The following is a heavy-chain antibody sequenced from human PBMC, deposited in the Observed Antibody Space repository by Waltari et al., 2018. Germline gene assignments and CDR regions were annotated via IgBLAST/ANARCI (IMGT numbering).Heavy chain of an antibody. CDR1: GGPISSSTW. CDR3: ARERGESYYDFWSGYYYGMDV. Sequence: QVQLQESGPGLVKPSGPLSPTCAVSGGPISSSTWWSWVRQPPGKGLGWIGEIYHSGSTNYNPSLKSRVTISVDKSKNQFSLKLSSVTAADTAVYYCARERGESYYDFWSGYYYGMDVWGQGTTVTVSS. J-gene: IGHJ6*02. V-gene: IGHV4-4*02. CDR2: IYHSGST. D-gene: IGHD3-3*01.